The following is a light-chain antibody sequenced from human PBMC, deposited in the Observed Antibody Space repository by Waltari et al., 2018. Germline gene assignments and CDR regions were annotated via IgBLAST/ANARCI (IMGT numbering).Light chain of an antibody. CDR2: GAS. CDR1: QSVSSSY. Sequence: EIVLTQSPGTLSLSPGERAILSCRASQSVSSSYLAWHQHKPGQAPRLLIYGASNRATGIPDRFSGSGSGTDFTLTISSLEPEDFAVYYCQHYGSSPQNTFGQGTMLEIK. CDR3: QHYGSSPQNT. V-gene: IGKV3-20*01. J-gene: IGKJ2*01.